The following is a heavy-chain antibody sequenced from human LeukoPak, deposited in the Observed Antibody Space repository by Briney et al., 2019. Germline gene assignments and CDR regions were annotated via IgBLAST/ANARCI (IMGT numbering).Heavy chain of an antibody. CDR1: GFTFSSYG. V-gene: IGHV3-33*01. D-gene: IGHD3-22*01. CDR2: IWYDGSNK. Sequence: GRSLRLSCAASGFTFSSYGMHWVRQAPGKGLEWVAVIWYDGSNKYYADSVKGRFTISRDNSKNTLYLQMNSLRAEDTAVYYCARAEGYYDSSGNDAFDIWGQGTMGTVSS. J-gene: IGHJ3*02. CDR3: ARAEGYYDSSGNDAFDI.